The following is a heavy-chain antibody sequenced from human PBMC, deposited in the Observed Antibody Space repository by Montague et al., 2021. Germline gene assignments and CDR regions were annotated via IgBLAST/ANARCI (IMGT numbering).Heavy chain of an antibody. Sequence: SETLSLTRTVSRSLINSDYYCGWIRQPPGKGLEWMGSVSHGGRTYYNPSLKSRVTIPVDTSNNHSSLKLSSVTAADTAMYYCARERDRYYYMDIWGKGTTITVSS. V-gene: IGHV4-38-2*02. CDR3: ARERDRYYYMDI. J-gene: IGHJ6*03. CDR2: VSHGGRT. CDR1: RSLINSDYY.